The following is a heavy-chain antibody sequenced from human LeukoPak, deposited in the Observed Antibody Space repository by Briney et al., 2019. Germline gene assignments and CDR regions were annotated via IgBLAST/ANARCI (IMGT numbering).Heavy chain of an antibody. CDR2: ISGSGGST. CDR3: AKDQRGPLFDY. D-gene: IGHD6-25*01. J-gene: IGHJ4*02. V-gene: IGHV3-23*01. Sequence: GASLRLSCAASGFTFSSYAKSWVRQAPGKGLEWVSGISGSGGSTYYADSVKGRFTISRDNSKNTLYLQMNSLRAEDTAVYYCAKDQRGPLFDYWGQGTLVTVSS. CDR1: GFTFSSYA.